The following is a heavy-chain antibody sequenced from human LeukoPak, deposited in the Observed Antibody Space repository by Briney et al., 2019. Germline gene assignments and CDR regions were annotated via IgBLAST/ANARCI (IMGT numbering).Heavy chain of an antibody. CDR1: GGSISSSSYY. V-gene: IGHV4-61*02. J-gene: IGHJ4*02. CDR2: IYTSGST. D-gene: IGHD1-26*01. CDR3: ARDTSRGSYYRFDY. Sequence: SETLSLTCTVSGGSISSSSYYWSWIRQPAGKGLEWIGRIYTSGSTNYNPSLKSRVTMSVDTSKNQFSLKLSSVTAADTAVYYCARDTSRGSYYRFDYWGQGTLVTVSS.